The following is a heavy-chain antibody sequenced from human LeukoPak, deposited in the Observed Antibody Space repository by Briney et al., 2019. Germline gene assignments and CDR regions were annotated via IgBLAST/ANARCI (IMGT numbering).Heavy chain of an antibody. V-gene: IGHV3-7*01. CDR1: GFTFSSYW. CDR3: AGDGFILGLFDY. Sequence: GGSLRLSCTASGFTFSSYWMSWVRQAPGKWLEWVANIKQDGSEKYYVDSVKGRFTISRDNAKNSLYLQMNSLRAEDTAVYYCAGDGFILGLFDYWGQGTLVTVSS. J-gene: IGHJ4*02. D-gene: IGHD3-16*01. CDR2: IKQDGSEK.